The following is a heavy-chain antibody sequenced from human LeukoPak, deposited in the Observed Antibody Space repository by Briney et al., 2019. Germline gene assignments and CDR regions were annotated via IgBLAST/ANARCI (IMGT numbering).Heavy chain of an antibody. J-gene: IGHJ4*02. V-gene: IGHV3-23*01. CDR1: GFTFSSYA. CDR3: AKVLSGATYYFDY. CDR2: ISGSDGST. Sequence: GGSLRLSCAASGFTFSSYAMSWVRQAPGKGLEWVSAISGSDGSTYYADSVKGRFTISRDNSKNALYLQMNSLRAEDTAVYYCAKVLSGATYYFDYWGQGTLVTVSS. D-gene: IGHD1-26*01.